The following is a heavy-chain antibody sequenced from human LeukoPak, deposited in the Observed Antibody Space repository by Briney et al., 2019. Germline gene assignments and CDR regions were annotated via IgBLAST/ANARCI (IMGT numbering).Heavy chain of an antibody. CDR3: ARARVSIAARPKLGYYMDV. CDR1: GFTLSSYW. CDR2: INSDGSST. V-gene: IGHV3-74*01. Sequence: PGGSLRLSCAASGFTLSSYWMHWVRQAPGKGPVWVSRINSDGSSTTYADSVKGRFTISRDNAKNTLYLQMNSLRAEDTAVYYCARARVSIAARPKLGYYMDVWGKGTTVTVSS. D-gene: IGHD6-6*01. J-gene: IGHJ6*03.